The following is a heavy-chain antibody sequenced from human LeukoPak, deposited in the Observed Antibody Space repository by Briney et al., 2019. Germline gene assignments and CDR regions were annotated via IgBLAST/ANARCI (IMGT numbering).Heavy chain of an antibody. D-gene: IGHD2-2*01. CDR3: ARDGTSTDDY. CDR2: INPDSGGT. J-gene: IGHJ4*02. CDR1: GYTFIGYY. Sequence: ASVKVSCKASGYTFIGYYMHWVRQAPGQGLGWMGWINPDSGGTNYAQKFQGRVTMTRDTSISTAYMELSRLSSDDTAVYYCARDGTSTDDYWGQGTLVTVSS. V-gene: IGHV1-2*02.